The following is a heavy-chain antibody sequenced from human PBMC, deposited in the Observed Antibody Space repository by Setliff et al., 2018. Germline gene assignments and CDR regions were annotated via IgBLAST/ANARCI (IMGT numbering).Heavy chain of an antibody. V-gene: IGHV4-34*12. J-gene: IGHJ4*02. D-gene: IGHD2-15*01. CDR1: GGSFSGYY. CDR2: ILHSGNI. Sequence: PSETLSLTCAVYGGSFSGYYWSWIRQPPGKRLEWIGEILHSGNINYNPSLKSRVTISMDTSKNQFSLKVNSVTAAHTAVYYCARSFSRSEKFLLDYWGQGALVTVS. CDR3: ARSFSRSEKFLLDY.